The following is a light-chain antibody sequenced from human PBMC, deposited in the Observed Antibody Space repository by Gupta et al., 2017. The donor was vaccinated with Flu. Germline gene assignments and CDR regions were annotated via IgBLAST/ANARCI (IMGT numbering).Light chain of an antibody. V-gene: IGKV1-16*02. CDR3: QHYDSYPLT. CDR1: RGISEY. CDR2: DAS. J-gene: IGKJ4*01. Sequence: PMTQSPSSLSASVGDRVTITCRANRGISEYLAWFQQKPGEAPKSLVYDASSLQSGVPSKFSGGGSGTDYTLTISSLQPEDVATYYCQHYDSYPLTFGGGTMVEIK.